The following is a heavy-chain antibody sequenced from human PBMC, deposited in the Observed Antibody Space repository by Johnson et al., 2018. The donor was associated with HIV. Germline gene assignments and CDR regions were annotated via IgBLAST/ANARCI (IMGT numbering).Heavy chain of an antibody. CDR3: AKDGAAPASYGAFDI. V-gene: IGHV3-7*05. D-gene: IGHD2-8*01. CDR1: GFTFSSYW. Sequence: VQLVESGGGVVQPGRSLRLSCAASGFTFSSYWMSWVRQAPGKGLEWVANIKQDGSEKYYVDSVKGRFNISRDNSKNALYLQMSSLRAEDTAVYYCAKDGAAPASYGAFDIWGQGTMVTVSS. J-gene: IGHJ3*02. CDR2: IKQDGSEK.